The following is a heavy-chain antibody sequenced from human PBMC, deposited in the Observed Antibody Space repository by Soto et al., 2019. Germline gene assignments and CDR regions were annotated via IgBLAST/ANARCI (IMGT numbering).Heavy chain of an antibody. CDR2: ISSSSSTI. D-gene: IGHD6-19*01. CDR3: ASGTSGWDTILNPDEYSQQ. Sequence: GALGLSCASSGFAFKSYSMNWVRQAPGRGVEWVSYISSSSSTIYYADSVKGRFTISRDNAKNSLYLQMNSLRDEDTAVFYCASGTSGWDTILNPDEYSQQGTQGA. V-gene: IGHV3-48*02. J-gene: IGHJ1*01. CDR1: GFAFKSYS.